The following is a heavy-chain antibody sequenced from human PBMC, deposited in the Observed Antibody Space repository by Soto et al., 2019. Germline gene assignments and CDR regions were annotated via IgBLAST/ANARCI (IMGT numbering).Heavy chain of an antibody. Sequence: KSRPRPVNRPQAITLTSTFSAYSHSTSEKCVSWIRQPPGKALEWLARIDWDDDKYYSTSLKTRLTISKDTSKNQVVLTMTNMDPVDTATYYCARATPAWGLDYWGQGTLVTVSS. V-gene: IGHV2-70*11. J-gene: IGHJ4*02. CDR2: IDWDDDK. D-gene: IGHD2-2*01. CDR1: AYSHSTSEKC. CDR3: ARATPAWGLDY.